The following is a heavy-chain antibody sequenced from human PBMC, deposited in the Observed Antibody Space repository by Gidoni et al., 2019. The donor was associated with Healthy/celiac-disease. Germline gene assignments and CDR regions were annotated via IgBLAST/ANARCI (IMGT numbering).Heavy chain of an antibody. CDR2: IYYSGST. Sequence: QVQLQESAPGLVKPSETLSLTCPVSGGSISSSYCSWIRQPPGKGLEWIGYIYYSGSTNYNPSLKSRVTISVDTSKNQFSLKLSSVTAADTAVYYCARGGYCSSTSCYHYYYGMDVWGQGTTVTVSS. J-gene: IGHJ6*02. V-gene: IGHV4-59*01. CDR1: GGSISSSY. CDR3: ARGGYCSSTSCYHYYYGMDV. D-gene: IGHD2-2*01.